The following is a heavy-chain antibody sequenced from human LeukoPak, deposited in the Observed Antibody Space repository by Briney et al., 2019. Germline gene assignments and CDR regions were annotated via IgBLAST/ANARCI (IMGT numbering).Heavy chain of an antibody. CDR1: GFTFGSCWMN. CDR2: IYYSGST. CDR3: ARHYGP. Sequence: GSLRLSCAASGFTFGSCWMNWVRQTPGKGLEWIGSIYYSGSTYYNPSLKSRVTISVDTSKNQFSLKLNSVTATDTAVYYCARHYGPWGQGTLVTVSS. V-gene: IGHV4-39*01. J-gene: IGHJ4*02. D-gene: IGHD3-10*01.